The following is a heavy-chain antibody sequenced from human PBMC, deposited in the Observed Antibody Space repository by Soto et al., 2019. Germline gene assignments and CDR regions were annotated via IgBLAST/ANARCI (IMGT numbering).Heavy chain of an antibody. CDR3: AKLGSASCYATADS. CDR1: GFTFSSYA. J-gene: IGHJ4*02. Sequence: EVQLLESGGGLVQPGVSLRLSCAASGFTFSSYAMTWVRQAPGRGLDWVSTIGDSGGSAFYAASVKGRFIISRDNSKNPLYLQMNSLRAEDTALYYCAKLGSASCYATADSWGQGTLVTVSS. V-gene: IGHV3-23*01. CDR2: IGDSGGSA. D-gene: IGHD2-2*01.